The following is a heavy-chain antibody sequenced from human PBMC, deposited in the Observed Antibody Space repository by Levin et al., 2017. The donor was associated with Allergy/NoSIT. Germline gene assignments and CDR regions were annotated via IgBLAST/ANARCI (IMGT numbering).Heavy chain of an antibody. J-gene: IGHJ4*02. Sequence: GGSLRLSCKASGSTFTGYYMHWVRQAPGQGLEWMGWINPDSGGTNYAQKFQGRVTMTRDTSISTAYMELSSLRSDDTAVYYCAIAPRGGFDCWGQGTLVTVSS. CDR1: GSTFTGYY. D-gene: IGHD3-16*01. V-gene: IGHV1-2*02. CDR2: INPDSGGT. CDR3: AIAPRGGFDC.